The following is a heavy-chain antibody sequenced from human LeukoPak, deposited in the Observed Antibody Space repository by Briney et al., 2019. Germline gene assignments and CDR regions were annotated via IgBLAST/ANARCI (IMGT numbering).Heavy chain of an antibody. D-gene: IGHD6-19*01. Sequence: PGGSLRLSSAASGFTFSSYAMSWVRQAPGKGLEWVSAISGSGGSTYYADSVKGRFTISRDSSKNTLYLQMNSLRAEDTAVYYCAKEGPGIIAVAGTLTWGQGTLVTVSS. V-gene: IGHV3-23*01. CDR2: ISGSGGST. CDR3: AKEGPGIIAVAGTLT. J-gene: IGHJ5*02. CDR1: GFTFSSYA.